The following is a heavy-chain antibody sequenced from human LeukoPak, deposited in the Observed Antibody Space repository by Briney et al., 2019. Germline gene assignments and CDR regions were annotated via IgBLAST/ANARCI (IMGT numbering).Heavy chain of an antibody. D-gene: IGHD5-24*01. J-gene: IGHJ4*02. CDR2: IYYTGSTNY. CDR3: ARHGPRRDGYNYDY. Sequence: PSETLSLTCTVSGASIRSYYWSWIRQPPGKGLECIGYIYYTGSTNYNYNPSLKSRVTISVDTSENQFSLKLSSVTAADTAVYYCARHGPRRDGYNYDYWGPGTLVTVSS. V-gene: IGHV4-59*08. CDR1: GASIRSYY.